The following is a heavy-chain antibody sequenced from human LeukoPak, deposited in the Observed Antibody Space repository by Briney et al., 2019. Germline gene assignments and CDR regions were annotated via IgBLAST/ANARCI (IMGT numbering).Heavy chain of an antibody. V-gene: IGHV1-46*01. CDR3: ARAEENDAFEI. CDR1: GYTFTSYY. CDR2: INPSGGST. J-gene: IGHJ3*02. Sequence: ASVKVSCKASGYTFTSYYMHWVRQAPGQGLEWVGIINPSGGSTSYAQKFQGRVTMTRDTSTSTVYMELSSLRSEDTAVYYCARAEENDAFEICGQGTMVTVSS.